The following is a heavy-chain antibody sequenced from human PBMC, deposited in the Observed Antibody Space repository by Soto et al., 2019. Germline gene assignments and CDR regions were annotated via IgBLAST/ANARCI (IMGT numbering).Heavy chain of an antibody. J-gene: IGHJ6*02. D-gene: IGHD2-2*01. CDR3: ARDGVDCSSTSCYLLPAYYYYGMDV. CDR2: IWYDGSNK. Sequence: GGSLRLSCAASGFTFSSYGMHWVRQSPGKGLEWVAVIWYDGSNKYYADSVKGRFTISRDNSKNTLYLQMNSLRAEDTAVYYCARDGVDCSSTSCYLLPAYYYYGMDVWGQGTTVTVSS. CDR1: GFTFSSYG. V-gene: IGHV3-33*01.